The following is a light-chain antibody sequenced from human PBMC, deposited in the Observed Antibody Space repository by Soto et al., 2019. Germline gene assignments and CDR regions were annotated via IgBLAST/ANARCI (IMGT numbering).Light chain of an antibody. CDR2: GAT. CDR1: QTVGTSY. CDR3: QHYGSSVWQ. V-gene: IGKV3-20*01. J-gene: IGKJ1*01. Sequence: EVVLTQSPGTLSLSTGERATLSCRASQTVGTSYLAWYQQKPGRAPRLLIYGATNRATGIPDRFSGSGSGTDFTLTISRLEPEDFAVSYCQHYGSSVWQFGQGTKLDIK.